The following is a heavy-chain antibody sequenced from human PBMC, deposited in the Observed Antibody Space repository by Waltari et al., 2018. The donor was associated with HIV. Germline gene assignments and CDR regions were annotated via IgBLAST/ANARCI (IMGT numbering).Heavy chain of an antibody. Sequence: QVQLQESGPGLVKPSETLSLTCTVSGGSVSSGSYYWSWIRQPPGKGLEGIGYIYYSGSTNCNPSLKSRVTLSVDTSKNQFSLKLSSVTAADTAVYYCARDPMSHAFDIWGQGTMVTVSS. V-gene: IGHV4-61*01. CDR3: ARDPMSHAFDI. CDR2: IYYSGST. J-gene: IGHJ3*02. CDR1: GGSVSSGSYY.